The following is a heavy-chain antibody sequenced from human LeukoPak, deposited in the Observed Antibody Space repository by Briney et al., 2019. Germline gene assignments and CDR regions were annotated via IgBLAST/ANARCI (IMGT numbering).Heavy chain of an antibody. Sequence: GESLKISCKGSGYSFTSYWIGWVRQMPGKGLEWMGIIYPGDSDTRYSPSFQGQVTISADKSISTAYLQWSSLKASDTAMYYCARHRIQLSTTYYYYYYMDVWGKGTTVTVSS. CDR1: GYSFTSYW. J-gene: IGHJ6*03. V-gene: IGHV5-51*01. CDR3: ARHRIQLSTTYYYYYYMDV. CDR2: IYPGDSDT. D-gene: IGHD5-18*01.